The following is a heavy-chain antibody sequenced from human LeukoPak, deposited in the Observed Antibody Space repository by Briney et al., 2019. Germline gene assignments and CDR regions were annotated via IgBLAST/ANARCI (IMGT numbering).Heavy chain of an antibody. Sequence: SETLSLTCVVYGESFTAYHWSWIRQSPGKGLEWIGEIHHSGSTNYNPSLKSRVTISIDVSKNQFSLKLSSVTAADTAVYYCARDGLAAAGFDYWGQGTLVTVSS. V-gene: IGHV4-34*01. CDR3: ARDGLAAAGFDY. CDR2: IHHSGST. D-gene: IGHD6-13*01. J-gene: IGHJ4*02. CDR1: GESFTAYH.